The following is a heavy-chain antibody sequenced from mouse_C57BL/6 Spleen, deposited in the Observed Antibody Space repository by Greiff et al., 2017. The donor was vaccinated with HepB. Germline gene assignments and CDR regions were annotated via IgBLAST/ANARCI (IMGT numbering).Heavy chain of an antibody. CDR3: AREIYDGYRYYFDY. J-gene: IGHJ2*01. CDR2: INPYNGDT. D-gene: IGHD2-3*01. CDR1: GYSFTGYF. Sequence: EVMLVESGPELVKPGDSVKISCKASGYSFTGYFMNWVMQSHGKSLEWIGRINPYNGDTFYNQKFKGKATLTVDKSSSTAHMELRSLTSEDSAVYYCAREIYDGYRYYFDYWGQGTTLTVSS. V-gene: IGHV1-20*01.